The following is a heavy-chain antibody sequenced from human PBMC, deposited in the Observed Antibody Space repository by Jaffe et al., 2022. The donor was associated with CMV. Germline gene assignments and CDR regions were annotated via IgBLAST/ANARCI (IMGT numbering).Heavy chain of an antibody. Sequence: EVQLVESGGGLVQPGGSLRISCAASTFTFRNYGMTWVRRAPGKGLEWVSLISASGGTTYYADSVKGRFTISRDNSKNTLYLHMDSLRPEDTAIYYCAKDYSSGYYYNAFDIWGQGTMVTVSS. V-gene: IGHV3-23*04. CDR2: ISASGGTT. CDR1: TFTFRNYG. D-gene: IGHD3-22*01. J-gene: IGHJ3*02. CDR3: AKDYSSGYYYNAFDI.